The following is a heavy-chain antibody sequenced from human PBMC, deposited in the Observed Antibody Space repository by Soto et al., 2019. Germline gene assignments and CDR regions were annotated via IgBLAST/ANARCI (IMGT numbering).Heavy chain of an antibody. CDR3: ARDRVAGIWGDAFDI. D-gene: IGHD3-16*01. V-gene: IGHV1-18*04. J-gene: IGHJ3*02. Sequence: GASVKVSCKTSGYTFTNHGINWVRQAPGHGLEWMVWINPYNANTNYAQKLQGRVTMTTDISTSTAYMDLRSLTSDDTDVYYCARDRVAGIWGDAFDIWGQGTMVTVSS. CDR1: GYTFTNHG. CDR2: INPYNANT.